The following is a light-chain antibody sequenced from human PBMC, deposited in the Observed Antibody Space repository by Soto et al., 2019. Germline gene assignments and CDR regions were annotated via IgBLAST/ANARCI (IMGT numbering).Light chain of an antibody. Sequence: EIVLTQSPATLSLSPGERATLSCRASQSVSNYLAWYQQKPGQAPRLLIYDASNRATGIPARFSGSGSGTDFTLTISSLEPEYFAVYYCQQCNVWPPPRTFGQGTKV. J-gene: IGKJ1*01. CDR3: QQCNVWPPPRT. CDR1: QSVSNY. CDR2: DAS. V-gene: IGKV3-11*01.